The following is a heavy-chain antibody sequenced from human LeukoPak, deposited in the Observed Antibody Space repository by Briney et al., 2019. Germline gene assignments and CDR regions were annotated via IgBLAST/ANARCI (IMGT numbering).Heavy chain of an antibody. D-gene: IGHD3-3*01. Sequence: GGSLRLSCAASGFTFSSYAMSWVRQAPGKGLEWVSAISGSGGSTYYADSVKGRFTISRDNSKNTLYLQMNSLRAEDTAVYYCAKEENYYDFWSGYRDVFDYWGQGTLVTVSS. CDR1: GFTFSSYA. CDR3: AKEENYYDFWSGYRDVFDY. V-gene: IGHV3-23*01. J-gene: IGHJ4*02. CDR2: ISGSGGST.